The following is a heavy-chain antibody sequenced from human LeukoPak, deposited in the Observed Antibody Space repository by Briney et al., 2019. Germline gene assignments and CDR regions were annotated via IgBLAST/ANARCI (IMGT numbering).Heavy chain of an antibody. CDR2: IYHRGST. Sequence: PSKTLSLTCTVSGYSISSGYYWGWIRQPPGKGLEWIGSIYHRGSTYYNPSLKSRVTISVDTSKNQFSLKLSSVTAADTAVYYCARVGRYYDSSGYYYGNFDYWGQGTLVTVSS. CDR3: ARVGRYYDSSGYYYGNFDY. V-gene: IGHV4-38-2*02. CDR1: GYSISSGYY. D-gene: IGHD3-22*01. J-gene: IGHJ4*02.